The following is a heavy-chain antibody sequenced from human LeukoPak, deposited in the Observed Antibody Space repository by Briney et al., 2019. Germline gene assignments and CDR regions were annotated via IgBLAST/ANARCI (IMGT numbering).Heavy chain of an antibody. V-gene: IGHV1-69*13. Sequence: ASVKVSCKASGGTFTSYAISWVRQAPGQGLEWMGGIIPIFGTANYAQKFQGRVTITADESTSAAYMELSSLRCEDAAVYYCARRRSIQLCASFDYWGQGTLVTVSS. CDR1: GGTFTSYA. J-gene: IGHJ4*02. D-gene: IGHD5-18*01. CDR2: IIPIFGTA. CDR3: ARRRSIQLCASFDY.